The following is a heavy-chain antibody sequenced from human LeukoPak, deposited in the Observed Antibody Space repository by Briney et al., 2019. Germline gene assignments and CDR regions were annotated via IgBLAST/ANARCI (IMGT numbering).Heavy chain of an antibody. J-gene: IGHJ4*02. CDR3: ARGNYYDSSGYYSSFHY. Sequence: GGSLRLSCAASGFTFSSYSMNWVRQAPGRGLEWVSSIRFTGSYIYYADSVKGRFTISRDDAKNLLSLQMISLRVEDTAVYYCARGNYYDSSGYYSSFHYWGQGTLVTVSS. V-gene: IGHV3-21*01. CDR1: GFTFSSYS. CDR2: IRFTGSYI. D-gene: IGHD3-22*01.